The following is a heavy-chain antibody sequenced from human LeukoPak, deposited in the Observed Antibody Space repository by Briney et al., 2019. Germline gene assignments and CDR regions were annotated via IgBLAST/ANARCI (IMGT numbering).Heavy chain of an antibody. D-gene: IGHD2-21*01. CDR3: ARYSSDHDGRHFEF. V-gene: IGHV4-59*01. Sequence: SETMSLTCTVSGGSIGGYFWSWLRQPPGKGLEWVGWIFYNGNTNYNSSLKSRLTMSVDASKNQFYLKLNSVTAADTAVYYCARYSSDHDGRHFEFWGQGILVTVSS. CDR2: IFYNGNT. CDR1: GGSIGGYF. J-gene: IGHJ4*02.